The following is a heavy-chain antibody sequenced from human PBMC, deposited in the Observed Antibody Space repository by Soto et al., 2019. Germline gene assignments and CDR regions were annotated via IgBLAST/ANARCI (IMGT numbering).Heavy chain of an antibody. Sequence: AGGSLRLSCAASGFTFSSYGMHWVRQAPGKGLEWVAVIWYDGSNKYYADSVKGRFIISRDNSKNTLYLQMNSLRAEDTAVYYCARELGYCSSTSCYKSYYGMDVWRPGTTVTVSS. D-gene: IGHD2-2*02. J-gene: IGHJ6*02. V-gene: IGHV3-33*01. CDR3: ARELGYCSSTSCYKSYYGMDV. CDR1: GFTFSSYG. CDR2: IWYDGSNK.